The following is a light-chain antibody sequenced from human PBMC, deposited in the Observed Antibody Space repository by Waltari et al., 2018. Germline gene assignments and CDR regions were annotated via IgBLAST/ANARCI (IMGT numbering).Light chain of an antibody. V-gene: IGKV3-11*01. Sequence: EIVLTQSPATLSLSPGERATLSCRASQSVTSYLVWYQHKPGLTPRLRIYGASNRATGIPARFSGSGSGTDFTLTISSLESEDFAVYYCHQRSNWPITFGQGTRLEIK. J-gene: IGKJ5*01. CDR3: HQRSNWPIT. CDR1: QSVTSY. CDR2: GAS.